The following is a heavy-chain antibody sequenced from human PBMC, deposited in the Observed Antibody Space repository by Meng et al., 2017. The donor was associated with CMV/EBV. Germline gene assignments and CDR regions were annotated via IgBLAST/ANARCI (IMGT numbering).Heavy chain of an antibody. CDR1: GGSISSYY. J-gene: IGHJ6*02. CDR3: ARGGGIQLWYYYYGMDV. D-gene: IGHD5-18*01. V-gene: IGHV4-59*01. CDR2: IYYSGST. Sequence: SETLSLTCTVSGGSISSYYWSWIRQPPGKGLEWVGYIYYSGSTNYNPSLKGRVTISVDTSKNQFSLKLSSMTAADAAVYYYARGGGIQLWYYYYGMDVWGQGTTVTVSS.